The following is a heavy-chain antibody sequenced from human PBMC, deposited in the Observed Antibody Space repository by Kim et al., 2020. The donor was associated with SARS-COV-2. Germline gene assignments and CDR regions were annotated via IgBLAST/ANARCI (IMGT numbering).Heavy chain of an antibody. Sequence: GGSLRLSCAASGFTFSSYGMHWVRQAPGKGLEWVAVISYDGSNKYYADSVKGRFTISRDNSKNTLYLQMNSLRAEDTAVYYCAKDSQWVYGMDVWGQGTTVTVSS. CDR3: AKDSQWVYGMDV. CDR2: ISYDGSNK. J-gene: IGHJ6*02. CDR1: GFTFSSYG. D-gene: IGHD6-19*01. V-gene: IGHV3-30*18.